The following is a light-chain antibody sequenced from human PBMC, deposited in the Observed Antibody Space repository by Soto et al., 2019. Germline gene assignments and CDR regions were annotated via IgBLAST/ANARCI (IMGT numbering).Light chain of an antibody. CDR1: QSISSW. V-gene: IGKV1-5*03. CDR3: QQYDNYPLT. J-gene: IGKJ4*01. CDR2: KAS. Sequence: DLQMTQSPSTMSASVGDRVTITCRASQSISSWLAWYKQKPGKAPKLLIYKASSLESGVPSRFRGSGSGTEFTLTISNLKPDDFETYYCQQYDNYPLTFGGGTKVDI.